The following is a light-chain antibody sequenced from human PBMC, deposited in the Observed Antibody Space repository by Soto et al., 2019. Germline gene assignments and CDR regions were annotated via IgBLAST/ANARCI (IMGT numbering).Light chain of an antibody. J-gene: IGLJ1*01. V-gene: IGLV2-8*01. CDR3: SSYAGSNNFEV. CDR1: SSDVGGYNY. CDR2: EVS. Sequence: SALTQPPSGSGAPGQSVTISCTETSSDVGGYNYVSWYQQHPGKAPKLMIYEVSKRPSGVPDRFSGSKSGNTASLTVSGLQAEDEADYYCSSYAGSNNFEVFGTGTKVTVL.